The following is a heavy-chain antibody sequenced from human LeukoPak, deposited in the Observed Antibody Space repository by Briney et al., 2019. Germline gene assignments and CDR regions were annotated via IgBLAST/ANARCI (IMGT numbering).Heavy chain of an antibody. D-gene: IGHD2-8*01. CDR1: GFTFSSYA. CDR2: ISGSGGDT. V-gene: IGHV3-23*01. J-gene: IGHJ4*02. Sequence: PGGSLRLSCAASGFTFSSYAMSWVRQAPGKGLEWVSVISGSGGDTYYADSVKGRLTISRDISKSTLYLQMNSLSAEDTAVYYCAKGDSGMVRRYYDYWGQGTLVTVSS. CDR3: AKGDSGMVRRYYDY.